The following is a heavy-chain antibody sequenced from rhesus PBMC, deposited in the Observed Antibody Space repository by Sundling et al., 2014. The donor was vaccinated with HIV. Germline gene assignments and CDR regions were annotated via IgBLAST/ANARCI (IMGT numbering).Heavy chain of an antibody. CDR2: ITYSGST. D-gene: IGHD2-21*01. CDR1: GFSITSSYYY. CDR3: ARDGYCTGSGCFPFDY. J-gene: IGHJ4*01. V-gene: IGHV4-122*02. Sequence: QVQLQESGPGLVKASETLSLTCAVSGFSITSSYYYWNWIRQSPGKGLEWIGYITYSGSTTYNPSLKSRVTISKDTSKNQFSLKLSSVTAADTAVYYCARDGYCTGSGCFPFDYWGQGVLVTVSS.